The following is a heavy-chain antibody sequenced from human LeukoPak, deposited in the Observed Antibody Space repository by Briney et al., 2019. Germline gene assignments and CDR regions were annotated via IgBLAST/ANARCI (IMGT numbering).Heavy chain of an antibody. J-gene: IGHJ1*01. Sequence: SETLSLTCAVYGGSFSGYYWSWIRQPPGKGLEWIGEINHSGSTNYNPSLKSRVTISVDTSKNQFSLKLSSVTAADTAVYYCAGGGGVKMATTIAEYFQHWGQGTLVTVSS. CDR1: GGSFSGYY. D-gene: IGHD5-24*01. CDR3: AGGGGVKMATTIAEYFQH. CDR2: INHSGST. V-gene: IGHV4-34*01.